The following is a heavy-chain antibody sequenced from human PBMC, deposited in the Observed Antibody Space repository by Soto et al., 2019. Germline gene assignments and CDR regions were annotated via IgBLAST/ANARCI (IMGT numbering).Heavy chain of an antibody. CDR1: GFTFSDHY. J-gene: IGHJ4*02. V-gene: IGHV3-72*01. D-gene: IGHD6-25*01. CDR3: ARVRLGVTTRLFDY. CDR2: IKNKANSYTT. Sequence: EVQLVESGGGLVQPGGSLRLSCAASGFTFSDHYMNWVRQAPGKGLEWVGRIKNKANSYTTEYAASVKGRFTISRDDSKNSLDLQMNSLITEDTAVYYCARVRLGVTTRLFDYWGQGTLVTVSS.